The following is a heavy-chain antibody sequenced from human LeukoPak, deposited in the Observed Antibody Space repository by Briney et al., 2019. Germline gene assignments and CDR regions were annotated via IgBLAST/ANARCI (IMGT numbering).Heavy chain of an antibody. D-gene: IGHD6-13*01. CDR1: GFTFSSYA. V-gene: IGHV3-30*04. CDR3: ARDGGRQQLVTYYYYGMDV. Sequence: GGSLRLSCAASGFTFSSYAMHWVRQAPGKGLEWVAVISYDGSNKYYADSVKGRFTISRDNSKNTLYLQMNSLRAEDTAVYYCARDGGRQQLVTYYYYGMDVWGQGTTVTVSS. J-gene: IGHJ6*02. CDR2: ISYDGSNK.